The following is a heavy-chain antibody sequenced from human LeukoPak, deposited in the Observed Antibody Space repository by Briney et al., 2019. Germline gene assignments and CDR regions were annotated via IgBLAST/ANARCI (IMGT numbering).Heavy chain of an antibody. D-gene: IGHD6-13*01. CDR2: INHSGST. J-gene: IGHJ4*02. V-gene: IGHV4-34*01. CDR1: GGSFSGYY. Sequence: SETLSLTCAVYGGSFSGYYWSWIRQPPGKGLEWIGEINHSGSTNYNPSLKSRVTISVDTSKNQFSLKLSSVTAADTAVYYCARRRGYSSSWPQGPFDYWGQGTLVTVSS. CDR3: ARRRGYSSSWPQGPFDY.